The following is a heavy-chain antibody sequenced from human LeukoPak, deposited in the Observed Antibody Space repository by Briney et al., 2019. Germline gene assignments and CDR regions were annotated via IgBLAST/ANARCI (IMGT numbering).Heavy chain of an antibody. J-gene: IGHJ4*02. Sequence: SGPTLVNPTQTLTLTCTFSGFSLSTSGVSVGWIRQSPAKALEWLAVIYLDDDKRYSQSLKSRLTIPKAPSTSQVVLTMTNMDPVDTATYYCARSYYSNSGDFWGQGTLVTVSS. CDR2: IYLDDDK. CDR1: GFSLSTSGVS. D-gene: IGHD3-10*01. CDR3: ARSYYSNSGDF. V-gene: IGHV2-5*02.